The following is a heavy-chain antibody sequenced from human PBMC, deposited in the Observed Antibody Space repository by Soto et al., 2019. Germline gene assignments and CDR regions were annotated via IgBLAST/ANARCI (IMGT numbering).Heavy chain of an antibody. Sequence: QVQLVQSGSESMQPGASVKVSCKGSGYNFNSHYIHWLRQAPGQGLEWMGWINPNTGNPTYEQGFTGRFVISVDTSVSTVYLKIFSLKSDDSAVYYCARDRASWSFDYWGQGNLVTVSS. CDR1: GYNFNSHY. D-gene: IGHD3-16*01. CDR3: ARDRASWSFDY. V-gene: IGHV7-4-1*01. CDR2: INPNTGNP. J-gene: IGHJ4*02.